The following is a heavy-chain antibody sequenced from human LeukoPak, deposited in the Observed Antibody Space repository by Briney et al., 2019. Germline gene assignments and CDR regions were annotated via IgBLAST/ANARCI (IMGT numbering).Heavy chain of an antibody. Sequence: SETLSVTCAVYGGSFSGYYWSWIRQPPGKGLEWIGEINHSGSTNYNPSLMSRVTISLDTSKNQFSLKLSSVTAADTAVYYCARVGGVDSGYDLVDYWGQGTLVTVSS. CDR1: GGSFSGYY. CDR3: ARVGGVDSGYDLVDY. J-gene: IGHJ4*02. CDR2: INHSGST. V-gene: IGHV4-34*01. D-gene: IGHD5-12*01.